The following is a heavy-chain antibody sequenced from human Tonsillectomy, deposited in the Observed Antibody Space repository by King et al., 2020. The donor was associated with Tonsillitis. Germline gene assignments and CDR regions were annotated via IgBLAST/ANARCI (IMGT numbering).Heavy chain of an antibody. J-gene: IGHJ3*02. CDR1: GFTFSSYA. Sequence: VQLVESGGGLVQPGGSLRLSCVASGFTFSSYAMNWVRLAPGKGLEWVSIISGSGGSTYYADSVKGRFTISSDKSKNTGYLQMNSLRPEETALYYCAKDREASTIGRPDALDIWGQGTTVTVSS. CDR2: ISGSGGST. V-gene: IGHV3-23*04. CDR3: AKDREASTIGRPDALDI. D-gene: IGHD4/OR15-4a*01.